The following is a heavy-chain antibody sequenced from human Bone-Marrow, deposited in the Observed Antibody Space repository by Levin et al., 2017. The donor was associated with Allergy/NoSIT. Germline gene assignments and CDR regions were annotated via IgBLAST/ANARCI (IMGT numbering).Heavy chain of an antibody. Sequence: GESLKISCAASGFTFSKFDMSWVRQAPGRGLEWVSSISGSGDGADYADSLKGRFTISRDNSKNMVYLQIDSLRAEDTAIYYCAKEGHSVSIYGVVSKDNHHDYDLDVWGQGTTVTVSS. CDR2: ISGSGDGA. D-gene: IGHD3-3*02. CDR1: GFTFSKFD. J-gene: IGHJ6*02. V-gene: IGHV3-23*01. CDR3: AKEGHSVSIYGVVSKDNHHDYDLDV.